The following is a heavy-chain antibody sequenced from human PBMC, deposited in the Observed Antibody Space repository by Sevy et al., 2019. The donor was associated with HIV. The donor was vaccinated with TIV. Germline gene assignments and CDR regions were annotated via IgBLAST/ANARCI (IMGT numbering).Heavy chain of an antibody. Sequence: SETLSLTCTVSGGSLSSGNYYWSWIRQPPGKGLEWIGYISYIGSTNYNPSLKSRVTISVDTSKNQLSLRLTSVTAADTAVYYCVRDRIAAAGGYFDNWGQGTLVTVSS. J-gene: IGHJ4*02. D-gene: IGHD6-13*01. CDR1: GGSLSSGNYY. V-gene: IGHV4-61*01. CDR3: VRDRIAAAGGYFDN. CDR2: ISYIGST.